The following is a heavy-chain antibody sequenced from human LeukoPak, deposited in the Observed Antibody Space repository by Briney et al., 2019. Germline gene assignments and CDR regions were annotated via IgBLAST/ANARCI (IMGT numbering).Heavy chain of an antibody. J-gene: IGHJ2*01. Sequence: GGSLRLSCAASGFTFSRYAMYWVRQAPGKGLEYVSAISSDGGSTYYANSVKGRFTISRDNSKNTLYLQMGSLRAEDMAVYYCARAPLWWYFDLWGRGTLVTVSS. CDR1: GFTFSRYA. V-gene: IGHV3-64*01. CDR3: ARAPLWWYFDL. D-gene: IGHD3-10*01. CDR2: ISSDGGST.